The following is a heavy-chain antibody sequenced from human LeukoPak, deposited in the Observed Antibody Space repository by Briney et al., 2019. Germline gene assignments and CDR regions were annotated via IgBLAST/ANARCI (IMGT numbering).Heavy chain of an antibody. CDR1: GFTFSSYS. J-gene: IGHJ5*02. CDR2: ISGPGSTA. CDR3: ARDSNYGWFDP. V-gene: IGHV3-48*04. Sequence: GGSLRLSCAASGFTFSSYSMNWVRQVPGKGLEWLSKISGPGSTAYYADSVKGRFTISRDNAKNSLYLHMNSLRADDAAIYYCARDSNYGWFDPWGQGTLVTVSS. D-gene: IGHD4-11*01.